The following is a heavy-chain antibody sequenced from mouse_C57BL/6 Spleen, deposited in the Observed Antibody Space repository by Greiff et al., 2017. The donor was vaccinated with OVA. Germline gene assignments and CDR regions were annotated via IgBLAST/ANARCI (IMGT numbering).Heavy chain of an antibody. Sequence: VQLQQPGAELVKPGASVKLSCKASGYTFTSYWMHWVQQRPGQGLEWIGKIHPNSGSTNYTEKFKSKATLTVDKSSSTAYMQISSLTSEDASVFYCARFIPSYDGFAYWGQGTLVTVSA. V-gene: IGHV1-64*01. CDR3: ARFIPSYDGFAY. CDR1: GYTFTSYW. D-gene: IGHD2-10*01. J-gene: IGHJ3*01. CDR2: IHPNSGST.